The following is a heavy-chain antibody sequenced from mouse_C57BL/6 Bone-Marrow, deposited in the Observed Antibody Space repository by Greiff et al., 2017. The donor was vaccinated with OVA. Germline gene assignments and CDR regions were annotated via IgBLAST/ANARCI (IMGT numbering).Heavy chain of an antibody. V-gene: IGHV14-2*01. D-gene: IGHD4-1*01. CDR2: IDPEDGET. Sequence: EVKLQESGADLVKPWASVNLTCTASGFYIKDYYMHWVHQRTEQGLEWMGRIDPEDGETKYAPKFQGQGTITADTSSNTAYRQLSSLTSEDTAVYYCASSWDYFAYWGQGTTLTVSS. CDR1: GFYIKDYY. CDR3: ASSWDYFAY. J-gene: IGHJ2*01.